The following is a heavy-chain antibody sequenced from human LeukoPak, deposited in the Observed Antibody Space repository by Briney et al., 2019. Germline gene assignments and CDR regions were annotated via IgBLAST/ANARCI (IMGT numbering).Heavy chain of an antibody. V-gene: IGHV3-21*01. CDR1: GFTFSSYG. CDR2: ISGSSTYI. D-gene: IGHD4-17*01. Sequence: GGSLRLSCAASGFTFSSYGMHWVRQAPGKGLEWVSSISGSSTYIYYADSVKGRFTISRDNAKSSLYLQMNSLRAEDTAVYYCASLMTTVTIPDYWGQGTLVTVSS. J-gene: IGHJ4*02. CDR3: ASLMTTVTIPDY.